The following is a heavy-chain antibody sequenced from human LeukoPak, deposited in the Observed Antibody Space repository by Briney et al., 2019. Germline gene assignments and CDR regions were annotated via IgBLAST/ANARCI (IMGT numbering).Heavy chain of an antibody. Sequence: GGPLRLSCTPSGFTFSNYAMNWVREAPEKGLEWVSSIGGRGSDIYYGDSVKGRFTIFRDNAKNSVYLQMNSLRAEDTAVYYCARRGYYDSSGYDYWGQGTLVTVSS. CDR1: GFTFSNYA. D-gene: IGHD3-22*01. J-gene: IGHJ4*02. CDR2: IGGRGSDI. CDR3: ARRGYYDSSGYDY. V-gene: IGHV3-21*01.